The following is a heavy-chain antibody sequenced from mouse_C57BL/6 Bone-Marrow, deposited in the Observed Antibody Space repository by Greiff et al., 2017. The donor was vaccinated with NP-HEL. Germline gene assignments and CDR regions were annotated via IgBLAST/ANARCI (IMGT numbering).Heavy chain of an antibody. D-gene: IGHD1-1*01. CDR2: ISDGGSYT. CDR3: ARRGNYGSSRSYWYFDG. J-gene: IGHJ1*03. V-gene: IGHV5-4*03. CDR1: GFTFSSYA. Sequence: DVKLVESGGGLVKPGGSLKLSCAASGFTFSSYAMSWVRQTPEKRLEWVATISDGGSYTYYPDNVKGRFTISRDNAKNNLYLQMSHLKSEDTAMYYCARRGNYGSSRSYWYFDGWGTGTTVTVSS.